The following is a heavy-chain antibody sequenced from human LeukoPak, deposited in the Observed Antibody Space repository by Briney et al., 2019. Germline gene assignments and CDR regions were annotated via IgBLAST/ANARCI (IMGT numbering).Heavy chain of an antibody. V-gene: IGHV4-34*01. CDR3: ARHEQYYDFWSGYYRPDAFDI. CDR2: INHSGST. CDR1: GGSFSGYY. D-gene: IGHD3-3*01. J-gene: IGHJ3*02. Sequence: SETLSLTCAVYGGSFSGYYWSWIRQPPGKGLEWIGEINHSGSTNYNPSLKSRVTISVDTSKNQFSLKLSSVTAADTAVYYCARHEQYYDFWSGYYRPDAFDIWGQGTMVTVSS.